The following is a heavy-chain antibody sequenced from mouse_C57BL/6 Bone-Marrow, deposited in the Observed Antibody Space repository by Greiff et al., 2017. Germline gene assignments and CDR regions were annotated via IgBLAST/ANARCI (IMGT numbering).Heavy chain of an antibody. J-gene: IGHJ3*01. Sequence: VQLKQSGAELVRPGASVKLSCTASGFNIKDDYMHWVKQRPEQGLEWIGWIDPENGDTEYASKFQGKATITADPSSNTAYLQLSSLTSEDTAVYYCTTSWFAYWGQGTLVTVSA. CDR3: TTSWFAY. CDR2: IDPENGDT. CDR1: GFNIKDDY. V-gene: IGHV14-4*01.